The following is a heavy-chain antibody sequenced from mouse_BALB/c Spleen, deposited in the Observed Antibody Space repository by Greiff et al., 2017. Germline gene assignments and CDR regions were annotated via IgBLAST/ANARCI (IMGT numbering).Heavy chain of an antibody. D-gene: IGHD2-1*01. CDR1: GFTFNTYA. J-gene: IGHJ3*01. Sequence: EVHLVESGGGLVQPKGSLKLSCAASGFTFNTYAMNWVRQAPGKGLEWVARIRSKSNNYATYYADSVKDRFTISRDDSQSMLYLQMNNLKTEDTAMYYCVRHGDGNGFAYWGQGTLVTVSA. CDR2: IRSKSNNYAT. V-gene: IGHV10-1*02. CDR3: VRHGDGNGFAY.